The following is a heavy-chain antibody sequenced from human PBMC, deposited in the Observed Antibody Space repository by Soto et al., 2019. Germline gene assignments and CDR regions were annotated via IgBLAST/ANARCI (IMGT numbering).Heavy chain of an antibody. V-gene: IGHV4-30-2*01. CDR2: IYHSGST. CDR1: GGSINTATHS. D-gene: IGHD4-4*01. Sequence: QLQLQESGSGLVKPSQTLSLTCAVSGGSINTATHSWSWIRQPPGKGLEWIGYIYHSGSTYYNPSVKRRVTLPRDKYNEQFALRLSSVAAADTGVYYCARGGGVTTTGDDYWGQGILVTVSS. CDR3: ARGGGVTTTGDDY. J-gene: IGHJ4*02.